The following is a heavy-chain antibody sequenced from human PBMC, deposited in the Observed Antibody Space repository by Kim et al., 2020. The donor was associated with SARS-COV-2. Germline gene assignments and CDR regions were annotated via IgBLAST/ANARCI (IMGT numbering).Heavy chain of an antibody. V-gene: IGHV3-74*01. J-gene: IGHJ3*02. CDR3: ARGASFAFFI. D-gene: IGHD6-6*01. Sequence: YAASVKGRFTISRDNAKNTLYLQMNSLGADDTAIYYCARGASFAFFIWGQGTAVSVSP.